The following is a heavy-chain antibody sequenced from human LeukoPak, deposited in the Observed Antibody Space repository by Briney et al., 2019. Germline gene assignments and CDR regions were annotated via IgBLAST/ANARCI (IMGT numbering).Heavy chain of an antibody. D-gene: IGHD6-6*01. Sequence: GASVKVSCEAFGYTFSSHAMNWVRQAPGQGLELMGWINTNTGIPTYAQGFAGRFVFSLDTSVTTAYLQITSLKAEDTAVYYCARDLVSDGFDIWGQGTMVTVSS. CDR3: ARDLVSDGFDI. J-gene: IGHJ3*02. CDR2: INTNTGIP. V-gene: IGHV7-4-1*02. CDR1: GYTFSSHA.